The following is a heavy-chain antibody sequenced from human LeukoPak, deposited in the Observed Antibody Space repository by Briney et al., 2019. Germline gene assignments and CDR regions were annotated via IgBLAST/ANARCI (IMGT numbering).Heavy chain of an antibody. J-gene: IGHJ3*02. D-gene: IGHD6-13*01. CDR2: IYYSGST. CDR3: ARTPRDSSSWYTDAFDI. Sequence: SETLSLTCTVSGGSISSYYWSWIRQPPGKGLEWIGYIYYSGSTNYNPSLKSRVTISVDTSKNQFSLKLSSVTAADAAVYYCARTPRDSSSWYTDAFDIWGQGTMVTVSS. CDR1: GGSISSYY. V-gene: IGHV4-59*08.